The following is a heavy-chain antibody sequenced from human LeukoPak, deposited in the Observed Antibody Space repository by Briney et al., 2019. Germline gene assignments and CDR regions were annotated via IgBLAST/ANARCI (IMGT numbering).Heavy chain of an antibody. D-gene: IGHD3-10*01. CDR2: ISSSGSTI. J-gene: IGHJ4*02. CDR3: ARDGRFGELLPTDY. Sequence: PGGSLRLSCAASGFTFSDYYMSWIRQAPGKGLEWVSYISSSGSTIYYADSVKGRFTISRDNAKNSLYLQMSSLRAEDTAVYYCARDGRFGELLPTDYWGQGTLVTVSS. CDR1: GFTFSDYY. V-gene: IGHV3-11*01.